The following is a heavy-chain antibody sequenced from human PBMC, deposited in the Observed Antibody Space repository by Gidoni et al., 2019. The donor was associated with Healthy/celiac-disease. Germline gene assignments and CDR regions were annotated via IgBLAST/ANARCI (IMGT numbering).Heavy chain of an antibody. CDR2: IYPSGST. CDR3: ARDGYSSSSPSYYYGMDV. Sequence: QVQLQEAGPGLVKPSETLSLTGAVSGYSISSCYYWGWIRQPPGKGLEWIGRIYPSGSTYYNPSLKSRVTISVDTSKNQFSLKLSSVTAADTAVYYCARDGYSSSSPSYYYGMDVWGQGTTVTVSS. J-gene: IGHJ6*02. V-gene: IGHV4-38-2*02. D-gene: IGHD6-6*01. CDR1: GYSISSCYY.